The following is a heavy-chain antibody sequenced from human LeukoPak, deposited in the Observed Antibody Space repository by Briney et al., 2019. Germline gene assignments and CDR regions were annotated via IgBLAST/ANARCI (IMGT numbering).Heavy chain of an antibody. V-gene: IGHV3-30*02. D-gene: IGHD3-9*01. Sequence: QPGGSLRLSCAASGFTFSSYGMHWVRQAPGKGLEWVAFIRYDGSNKYYADSAKGRFTISRDNSKNTLYLQMNSLRAEDTAVYYCAIRRRYDILTGYYKDYWGQGTLVTVSS. CDR2: IRYDGSNK. J-gene: IGHJ4*02. CDR3: AIRRRYDILTGYYKDY. CDR1: GFTFSSYG.